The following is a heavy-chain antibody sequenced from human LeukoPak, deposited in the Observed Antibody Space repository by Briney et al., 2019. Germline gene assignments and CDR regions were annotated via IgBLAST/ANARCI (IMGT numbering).Heavy chain of an antibody. CDR2: ISSSGRNI. CDR1: GFTFSNYE. V-gene: IGHV3-48*03. CDR3: ARDLVQLWSKAY. D-gene: IGHD5-18*01. Sequence: GGSLRLSCAASGFTFSNYELNWVRQAPGKGLEWVSYISSSGRNIYYADSVNGRFTISRDNAKNSLYLQMNSLRAEDTAVYYCARDLVQLWSKAYWGQGTLVTVSS. J-gene: IGHJ4*02.